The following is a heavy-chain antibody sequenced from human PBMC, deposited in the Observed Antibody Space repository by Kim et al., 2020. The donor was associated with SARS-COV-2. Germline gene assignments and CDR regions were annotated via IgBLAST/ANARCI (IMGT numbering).Heavy chain of an antibody. Sequence: YYNPSLKSRVTISVDTSKNQFSLKLSSVTAADTAVYYCARPYYYGSKAMYWGQGTLVTVSS. D-gene: IGHD3-10*01. CDR3: ARPYYYGSKAMY. V-gene: IGHV4-39*01. J-gene: IGHJ4*02.